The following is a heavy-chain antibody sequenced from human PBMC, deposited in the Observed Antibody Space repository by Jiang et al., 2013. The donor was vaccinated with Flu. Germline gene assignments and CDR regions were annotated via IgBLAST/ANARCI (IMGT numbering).Heavy chain of an antibody. V-gene: IGHV6-1*01. CDR2: TYYRSKWYN. CDR1: GDSVSSNSAA. CDR3: ARAVSYDILTGYYMSLGYGMDV. Sequence: QTLSLTCAISGDSVSSNSAAWNWIRQSPSRGLEWLGRTYYRSKWYNDYAVSVKSRITINPDTSKNQFSLQLNSVTPEDTAVYYCARAVSYDILTGYYMSLGYGMDVWGQGTTVTVSS. D-gene: IGHD3-9*01. J-gene: IGHJ6*02.